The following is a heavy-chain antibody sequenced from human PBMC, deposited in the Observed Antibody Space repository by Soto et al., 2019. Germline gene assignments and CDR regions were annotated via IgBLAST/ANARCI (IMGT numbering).Heavy chain of an antibody. CDR2: SNAGNGNT. CDR3: ARGGSLYWYFDL. V-gene: IGHV1-3*01. D-gene: IGHD1-26*01. CDR1: GYTFTNYA. Sequence: QVQLVQSGAEVKKPGASVQVSCKASGYTFTNYAMHWVRQAPGQRLEWMGWSNAGNGNTKYSQKFQGRVTITRDTSASTAYMELSSLRSEDTAVYYCARGGSLYWYFDLWGRGTLVTVSS. J-gene: IGHJ2*01.